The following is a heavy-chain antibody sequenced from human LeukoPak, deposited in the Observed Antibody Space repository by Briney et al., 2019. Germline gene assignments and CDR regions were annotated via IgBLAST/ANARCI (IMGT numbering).Heavy chain of an antibody. D-gene: IGHD2-21*02. V-gene: IGHV3-48*01. Sequence: GGSLRLSCAASGFTFNTYIMNWVRQAPGKGLEWVSYISSSSTIYYADSVKGRFTISRDNAKNSLFLQMNSLRAEDTAVYYCARAFSGGDNYWGQGTLVTVSS. J-gene: IGHJ4*02. CDR2: ISSSSTI. CDR3: ARAFSGGDNY. CDR1: GFTFNTYI.